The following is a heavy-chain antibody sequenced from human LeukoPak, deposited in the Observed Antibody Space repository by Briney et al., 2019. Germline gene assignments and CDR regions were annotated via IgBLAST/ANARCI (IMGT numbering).Heavy chain of an antibody. J-gene: IGHJ6*03. Sequence: GASVKVSCKASGGTFSSYAISWVRQAPGQGLEWMGGIIPIFGTTNYAQKFQGRVTMTRDTSTSTVYMELSSLRSEDTAVYYCAIHPSEGYYYYYMDVWGKGTTVTVSS. CDR1: GGTFSSYA. CDR3: AIHPSEGYYYYYMDV. CDR2: IIPIFGTT. V-gene: IGHV1-69*05.